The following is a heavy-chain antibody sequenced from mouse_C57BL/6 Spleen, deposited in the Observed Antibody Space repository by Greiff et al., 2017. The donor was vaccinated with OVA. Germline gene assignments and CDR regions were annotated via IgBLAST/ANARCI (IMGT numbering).Heavy chain of an antibody. J-gene: IGHJ3*01. Sequence: EVKVVESGGDLVKPGGSLKLSCAASGFTFSSYGMSWVRQTPDKRLEWVATISSGGSYTSYPDSVKGRFTISRDNAKNTLYRQMSSLKSEDTAMYYCAMGGDGWFAYWGQGTLVTVSA. CDR2: ISSGGSYT. CDR3: AMGGDGWFAY. D-gene: IGHD2-3*01. V-gene: IGHV5-6*01. CDR1: GFTFSSYG.